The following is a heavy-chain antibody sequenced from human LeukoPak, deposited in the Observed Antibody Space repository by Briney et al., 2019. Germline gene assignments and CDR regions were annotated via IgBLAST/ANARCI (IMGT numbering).Heavy chain of an antibody. CDR2: ISGSGGST. D-gene: IGHD3-22*01. V-gene: IGHV3-23*01. CDR3: AKDAKPYYYDSSGYYYAGAFDI. Sequence: GESLKISCAASGFTFSSYAMSWVRQAPGKGLEWVSAISGSGGSTYYADSVKGRFTISRDNSKNTLHLQMNSLRAEDTAVYYCAKDAKPYYYDSSGYYYAGAFDIWGQGTMVTVSS. CDR1: GFTFSSYA. J-gene: IGHJ3*02.